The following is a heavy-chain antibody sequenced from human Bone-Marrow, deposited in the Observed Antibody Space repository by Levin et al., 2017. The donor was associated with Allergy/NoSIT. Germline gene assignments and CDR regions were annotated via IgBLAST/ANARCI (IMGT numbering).Heavy chain of an antibody. CDR2: INPSSGGT. D-gene: IGHD3-22*01. CDR3: ARDGDRVTYYYDGSDSFVAIYGFDI. J-gene: IGHJ3*02. V-gene: IGHV1-2*02. Sequence: GESLKISCKATGYTFSGHYIYWVRHAPGQGLEWMGWINPSSGGTNYAQDFQGRVTMTRDSSISTAYMELSRLKSDDTAVYYCARDGDRVTYYYDGSDSFVAIYGFDIWGQGTMVTVSS. CDR1: GYTFSGHY.